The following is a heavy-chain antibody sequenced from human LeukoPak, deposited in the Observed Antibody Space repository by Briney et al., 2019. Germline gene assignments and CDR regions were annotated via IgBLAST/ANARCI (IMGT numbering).Heavy chain of an antibody. CDR2: IRQDGSDK. J-gene: IGHJ4*02. CDR1: GFTFSRNW. D-gene: IGHD3-16*02. Sequence: PGGSLRLSCAASGFTFSRNWMSWVRQAPGKGLEWVANIRQDGSDKYYVASVKGRFTISRDNAKNSLDLQMNSLRDEDTAVYYCAREGSSPFYDYVWRSYRRNDYYFDYWGQGALVTVSS. CDR3: AREGSSPFYDYVWRSYRRNDYYFDY. V-gene: IGHV3-7*01.